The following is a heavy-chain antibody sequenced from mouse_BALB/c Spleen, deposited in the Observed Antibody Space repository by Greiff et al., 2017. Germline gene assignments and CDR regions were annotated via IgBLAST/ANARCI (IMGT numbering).Heavy chain of an antibody. D-gene: IGHD4-1*01. CDR3: ARARVTGTAY. CDR2: ISYDGSN. Sequence: EVQRVESGPGLVKPSQSLSLTCSVTGYSITSGYYWNWIRQFPGNKLEWMGYISYDGSNNYNPSLKNRISITRDTSKNQFFLKLNSVTTEDTATYYCARARVTGTAYWGQGTLVTVSA. CDR1: GYSITSGYY. V-gene: IGHV3-6*02. J-gene: IGHJ3*01.